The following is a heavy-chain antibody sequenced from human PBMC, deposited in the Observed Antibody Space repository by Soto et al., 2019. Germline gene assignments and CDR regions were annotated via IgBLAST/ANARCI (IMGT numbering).Heavy chain of an antibody. D-gene: IGHD4-17*01. CDR2: ISGSGGST. CDR1: GFTFSSYA. V-gene: IGHV3-23*01. CDR3: AKDQVRYGGPYYGMDV. J-gene: IGHJ6*02. Sequence: PGGSLRLSCAASGFTFSSYAMSWVRQAPGKGLEWVSAISGSGGSTYYADSVKGRFTISRDNSKNTLYLQMNSLRAEDTAVYYCAKDQVRYGGPYYGMDVWGQGTTVTVS.